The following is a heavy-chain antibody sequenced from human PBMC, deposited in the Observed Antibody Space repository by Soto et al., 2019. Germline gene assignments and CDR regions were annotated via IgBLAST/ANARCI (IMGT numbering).Heavy chain of an antibody. V-gene: IGHV4-59*08. Sequence: QVQLQESGPGLVKPSETLSLTCTISGGPMNNYYCSWFRQPRGQGLEWIGYMGYNGFTRYNPSLRXXVXXSLDTAKNQFSLNLSSVTAADTALYYGARQGFGELHGLVDVWGQGITVTVSS. CDR2: MGYNGFT. J-gene: IGHJ6*02. D-gene: IGHD3-10*01. CDR1: GGPMNNYY. CDR3: ARQGFGELHGLVDV.